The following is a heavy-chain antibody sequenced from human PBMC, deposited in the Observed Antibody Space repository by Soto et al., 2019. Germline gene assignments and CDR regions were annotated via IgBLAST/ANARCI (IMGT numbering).Heavy chain of an antibody. CDR3: AKGVGDYLWDYGYYYYMDV. D-gene: IGHD4-17*01. J-gene: IGHJ6*03. V-gene: IGHV3-23*01. Sequence: GGSLRLSCAASGFTFSSYAMSWVRQAPGKGLEWVSAISGSGGSTYYADSVKGRFTISRDNSKNTLYLQMNSLRAEDTAVYYCAKGVGDYLWDYGYYYYMDVWGKGTTVTVSS. CDR1: GFTFSSYA. CDR2: ISGSGGST.